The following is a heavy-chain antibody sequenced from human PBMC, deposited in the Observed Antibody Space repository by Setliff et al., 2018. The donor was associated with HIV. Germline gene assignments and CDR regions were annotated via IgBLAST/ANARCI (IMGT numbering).Heavy chain of an antibody. Sequence: SETLSLTCSASGASISSYYWSWVRQPPGKGLEWIGYISPTGNTNYNPSLKSRVTISTDTSKNQFSLNVRSVTAADTAVYFCAKSSPSIGYISDHWGQGTLVTVSS. V-gene: IGHV4-59*03. CDR2: ISPTGNT. J-gene: IGHJ4*02. D-gene: IGHD5-12*01. CDR3: AKSSPSIGYISDH. CDR1: GASISSYY.